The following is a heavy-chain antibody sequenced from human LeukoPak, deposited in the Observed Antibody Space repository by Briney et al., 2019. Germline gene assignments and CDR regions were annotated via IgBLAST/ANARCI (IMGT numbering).Heavy chain of an antibody. V-gene: IGHV1-46*01. J-gene: IGHJ5*02. CDR1: GYTFTSYY. D-gene: IGHD3-10*01. CDR2: INPSGGST. Sequence: ASVKVSCKASGYTFTSYYMHWVRQAPGQGLEWMGIINPSGGSTSYAQKFQGRVTMTRGTSTSTVYMELSSLRSEDTAVYYCARDRITMVRGVIIDVGNWFDPWGQGTLVTVSS. CDR3: ARDRITMVRGVIIDVGNWFDP.